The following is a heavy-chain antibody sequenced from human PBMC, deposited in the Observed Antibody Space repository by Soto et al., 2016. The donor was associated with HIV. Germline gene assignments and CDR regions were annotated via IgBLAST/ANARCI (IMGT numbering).Heavy chain of an antibody. CDR3: ARAQTNILTGYFFDY. D-gene: IGHD3-9*01. CDR2: IYSDRST. V-gene: IGHV3-53*02. CDR1: GFTISNNY. Sequence: VQLVETGGGLIQPGGSLRLSCAASGFTISNNYMNWVRQAPGKGLEWVSVIYSDRSTYYADSVKGRFTISRDESNNTLYLQMKSLRAEDTAVYYCARAQTNILTGYFFDYWGQGTLVSVSS. J-gene: IGHJ4*02.